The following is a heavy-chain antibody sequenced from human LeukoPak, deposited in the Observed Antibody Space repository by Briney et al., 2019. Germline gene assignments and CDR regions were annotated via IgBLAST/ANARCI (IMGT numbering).Heavy chain of an antibody. V-gene: IGHV1-18*01. J-gene: IGHJ6*02. D-gene: IGHD5-18*01. CDR2: ISAYNGNT. Sequence: ASVKVSCKASGYTFTSYGISWVRQAPGQGLEWMGWISAYNGNTNYAQKLQGRVIMTTDTSTSTAYMELRSLRSDDTAVYYCARETAMVTVGQGYYGMDVWGQGTTVTVSS. CDR3: ARETAMVTVGQGYYGMDV. CDR1: GYTFTSYG.